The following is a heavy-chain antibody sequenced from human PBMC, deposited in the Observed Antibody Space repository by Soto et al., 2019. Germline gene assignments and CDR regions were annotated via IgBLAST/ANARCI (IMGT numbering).Heavy chain of an antibody. Sequence: VQLVESGGGLVKPGGSLRLSCEGSGFMFSSYNMNWVGQAPGRGLEWVSFISSSSGYRYYEDAVKGRFTISRDNDKNSVYQQMNRLRAEDASLYYCARSAVYCTDTSGEQGWFDSWGQGTRVTVSS. J-gene: IGHJ5*01. D-gene: IGHD2-8*02. CDR2: ISSSSGYR. CDR1: GFMFSSYN. V-gene: IGHV3-21*01. CDR3: ARSAVYCTDTSGEQGWFDS.